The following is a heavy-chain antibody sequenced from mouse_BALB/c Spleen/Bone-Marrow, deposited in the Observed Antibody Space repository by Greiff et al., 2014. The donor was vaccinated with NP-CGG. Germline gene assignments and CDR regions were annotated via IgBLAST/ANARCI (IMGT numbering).Heavy chain of an antibody. CDR3: ARVRNWADY. D-gene: IGHD4-1*01. CDR1: GYAFSSYW. Sequence: QVQLKESAAELVRPGSSVKISCKASGYAFSSYWMNWVKQRPGQGLEWIGQIYPGDGDTNYNGKFKGKATLTADKSSSTAYMQLSSLTSEDSAVYFCARVRNWADYWGQGTTLTVSS. V-gene: IGHV1-80*01. CDR2: IYPGDGDT. J-gene: IGHJ2*01.